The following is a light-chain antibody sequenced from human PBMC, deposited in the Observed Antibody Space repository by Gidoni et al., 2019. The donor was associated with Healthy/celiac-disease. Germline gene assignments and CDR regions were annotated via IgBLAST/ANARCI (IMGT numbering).Light chain of an antibody. CDR3: QQYGSSPGT. CDR2: GAS. J-gene: IGKJ1*01. V-gene: IGKV3-20*01. Sequence: IVLTQSPGTLSLSPGERATPSCRASQSFSSSYLAWYQQKPGQAPRLLIYGASSRATGIPDRFSGSGSGTDFTLTISRLEPEDFAVYYCQQYGSSPGTFGQGTKVEIK. CDR1: QSFSSSY.